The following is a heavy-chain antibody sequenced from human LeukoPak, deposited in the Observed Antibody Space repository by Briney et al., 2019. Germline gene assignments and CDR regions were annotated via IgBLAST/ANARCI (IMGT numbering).Heavy chain of an antibody. CDR1: GFTLSSYA. D-gene: IGHD3-10*01. CDR2: ISYDGSNK. Sequence: GGSLRLSCAASGFTLSSYAMHWVRQAPGKGLEWVAVISYDGSNKYYADSVKGRFTISRDNSKNTLYLQMNSLRAEDTAVYYCARDRGDYYGSGSYYYWGQGTLVTVSS. V-gene: IGHV3-30*04. J-gene: IGHJ4*02. CDR3: ARDRGDYYGSGSYYY.